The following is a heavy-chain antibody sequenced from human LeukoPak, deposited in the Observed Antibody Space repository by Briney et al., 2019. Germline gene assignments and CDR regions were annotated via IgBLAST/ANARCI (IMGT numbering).Heavy chain of an antibody. CDR1: GFTFSSYE. V-gene: IGHV3-48*03. J-gene: IGHJ4*02. CDR3: AGSYYNVFDY. Sequence: GGSLRLSCAPSGFTFSSYEMHWVRQAPGKGLEWVSYITSSGRTTYYADSVKGRFTISRDNSKNTLYLQMNSLRAEDTAVYYCAGSYYNVFDYWGQGTLVTVSS. CDR2: ITSSGRTT. D-gene: IGHD3-10*01.